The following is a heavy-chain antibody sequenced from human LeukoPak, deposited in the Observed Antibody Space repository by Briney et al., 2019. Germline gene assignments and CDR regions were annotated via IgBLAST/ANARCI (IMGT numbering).Heavy chain of an antibody. CDR1: GYTFTSYD. CDR2: MNPNSGNT. V-gene: IGHV1-8*01. D-gene: IGHD2-2*01. J-gene: IGHJ6*03. CDR3: ATLRTGYCSSTSCYGYYYYYYMDV. Sequence: GASVKVSCKASGYTFTSYDINWVRQATGQGLEWMGWMNPNSGNTGYAQKFQGRVTMTRNTSISTAYMELSSLRSEDTAVYYCATLRTGYCSSTSCYGYYYYYYMDVWGKGTTVTVSS.